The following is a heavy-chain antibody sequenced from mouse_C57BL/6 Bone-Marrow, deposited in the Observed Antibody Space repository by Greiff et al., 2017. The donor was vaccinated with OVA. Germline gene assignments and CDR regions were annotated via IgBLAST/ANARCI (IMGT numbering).Heavy chain of an antibody. D-gene: IGHD1-1*01. CDR2: IDPSDSYT. CDR3: ARRGYYYGSSYIAY. CDR1: GYTFTSYW. J-gene: IGHJ3*01. V-gene: IGHV1-59*01. Sequence: VQLQQPGAELVRPGTSVKLSCKASGYTFTSYWMHWVKQRPGQGLEWIGVIDPSDSYTNYNQKFKGKATLTVDTSSSTAYMQLSSLTSEDSAVYYCARRGYYYGSSYIAYWGQGTLVTVSA.